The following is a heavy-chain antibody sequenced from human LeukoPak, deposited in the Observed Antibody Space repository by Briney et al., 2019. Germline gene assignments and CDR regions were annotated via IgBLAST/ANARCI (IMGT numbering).Heavy chain of an antibody. CDR1: GFTFSSYW. Sequence: GGSLRLSCAASGFTFSSYWMSWVRQAPGKGLEWVANIKQDGSEKYYVDSVKGRFTIPRDNAKNSLYLQMNSLRAEDTAVYYCARDRIAWGSGGLDWFDPWGQGTLVTVSS. CDR3: ARDRIAWGSGGLDWFDP. D-gene: IGHD3-10*01. J-gene: IGHJ5*02. CDR2: IKQDGSEK. V-gene: IGHV3-7*01.